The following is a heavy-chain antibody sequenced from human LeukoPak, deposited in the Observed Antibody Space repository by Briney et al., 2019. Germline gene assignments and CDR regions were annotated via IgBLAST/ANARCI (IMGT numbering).Heavy chain of an antibody. CDR3: GSRPTPPYYYYYMDV. D-gene: IGHD4-23*01. CDR2: IYYSGST. V-gene: IGHV4-59*12. J-gene: IGHJ6*03. Sequence: SETLSLTCTVSGGSISSYYWSWIRQPPGKGLEWIGYIYYSGSTNYNPSLKSRVTISVDTSKNQFSLKLSSVTSADTAVYYCGSRPTPPYYYYYMDVWGKGTTVTVSS. CDR1: GGSISSYY.